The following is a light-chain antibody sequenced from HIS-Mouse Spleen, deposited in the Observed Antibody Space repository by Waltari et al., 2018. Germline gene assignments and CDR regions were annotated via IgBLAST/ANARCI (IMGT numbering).Light chain of an antibody. V-gene: IGLV6-57*02. CDR2: EDN. Sequence: NFMLTQPHSVSESPGKTVTISCTGSSGSIASNYVQWYQQRPGSAPPTVIYEDNQRPSVVPDRFSASIDSSSNSASLTISGLKTEDEADYYCQSYDSSNWVFGGGTKLTVL. J-gene: IGLJ3*02. CDR1: SGSIASNY. CDR3: QSYDSSNWV.